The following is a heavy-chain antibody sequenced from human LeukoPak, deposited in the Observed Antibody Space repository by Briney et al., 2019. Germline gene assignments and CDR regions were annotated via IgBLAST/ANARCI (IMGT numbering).Heavy chain of an antibody. J-gene: IGHJ4*02. CDR3: AKGGGVVPAADGFDY. CDR2: ISGSGGST. D-gene: IGHD2-2*01. CDR1: GFTFSSYA. V-gene: IGHV3-23*01. Sequence: PGGSLRLSCAASGFTFSSYAMSWVRQAPGKGLEWVSAISGSGGSTYYADSVKGRFTISRDNSKNTLYLQMNSLRAEDTAVYYCAKGGGVVPAADGFDYWGQGTLVTVSS.